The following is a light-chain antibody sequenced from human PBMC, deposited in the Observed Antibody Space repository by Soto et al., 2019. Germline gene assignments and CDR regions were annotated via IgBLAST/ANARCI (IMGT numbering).Light chain of an antibody. CDR2: GAS. CDR3: QQYDSSPWT. V-gene: IGKV3-20*01. CDR1: HSVRSNY. J-gene: IGKJ1*01. Sequence: EIVLTQSPGTLSLSPGERATHSCRASHSVRSNYLAWYQQKPGQAPRLLIYGASSRATGIPDRFSGSGSGTDFTLTISRLEPEDFAVYYCQQYDSSPWTFGQGTKVEIK.